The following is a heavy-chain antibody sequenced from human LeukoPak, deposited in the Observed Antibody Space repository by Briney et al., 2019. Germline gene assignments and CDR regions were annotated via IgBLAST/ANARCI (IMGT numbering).Heavy chain of an antibody. J-gene: IGHJ6*03. CDR3: ARPQYYYDSSGYYGRRDYYYYMDV. Sequence: GGSLRLSCAASGFTFSDYYMSWIRQAPGKGLEWVSYISSSGSTIYYADSVKGRFTISRDNAKNSLYLQMNSLRAEDTAVYYCARPQYYYDSSGYYGRRDYYYYMDVWGKGTTVTISS. CDR2: ISSSGSTI. D-gene: IGHD3-22*01. V-gene: IGHV3-11*01. CDR1: GFTFSDYY.